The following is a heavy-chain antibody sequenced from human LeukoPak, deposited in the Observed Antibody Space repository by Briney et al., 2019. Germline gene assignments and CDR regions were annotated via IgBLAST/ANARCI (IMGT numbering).Heavy chain of an antibody. CDR3: DSFLLGNSGL. D-gene: IGHD7-27*01. J-gene: IGHJ3*01. CDR1: GFTFCNYW. V-gene: IGHV3-74*01. CDR2: FYTDGSSR. Sequence: GGSLRLFCAASGFTFCNYWVLWVRHSRGEGVVWVSRFYTDGSSRGYAASVQGRFTISRDNAKNTLYLQMNILRAEDTAVYYCDSFLLGNSGLWGQGTMVTVSS.